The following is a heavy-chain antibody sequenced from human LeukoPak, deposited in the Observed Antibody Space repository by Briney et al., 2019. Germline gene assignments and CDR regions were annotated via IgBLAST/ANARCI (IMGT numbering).Heavy chain of an antibody. CDR3: ARASYDYVWGSYLIGS. V-gene: IGHV1-69*06. CDR2: IIPIFGTA. J-gene: IGHJ5*02. D-gene: IGHD3-16*02. CDR1: GGTFSSYA. Sequence: ASVKVSCKASGGTFSSYAISWVRQAPGQGLEWMGGIIPIFGTANYAQKFQGRVTITADKSTSTAYMELSSLRSEDTAVYYCARASYDYVWGSYLIGSWGQGTLVTVSS.